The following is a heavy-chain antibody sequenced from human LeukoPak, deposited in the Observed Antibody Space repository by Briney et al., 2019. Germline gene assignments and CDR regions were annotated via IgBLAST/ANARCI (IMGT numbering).Heavy chain of an antibody. CDR2: IWYDGGNK. V-gene: IGHV3-33*01. CDR3: ARDRGNSRFDP. J-gene: IGHJ5*02. Sequence: GGSLRLSCAASGFTFSSYGMHWVRQAPGKGLEWVAVIWYDGGNKYYADSVKGRFTISRDNSKNTLYLQMNSLRAEDTAVYYCARDRGNSRFDPWGQGTLVTVSS. D-gene: IGHD3-10*01. CDR1: GFTFSSYG.